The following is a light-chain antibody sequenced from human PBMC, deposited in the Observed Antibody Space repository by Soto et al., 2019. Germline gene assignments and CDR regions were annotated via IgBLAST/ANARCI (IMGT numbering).Light chain of an antibody. V-gene: IGLV2-14*03. CDR2: DVT. Sequence: QSVLTQPASVAGSPGQSIAISCTGTSSEVGGYNYVSWYQHHPSKAPKLMIYDVTNRPSVVSDRFSGSKSGNTASLTISGLQAEDEADYYCSSYTSSGKYVFGAGTRSPS. CDR3: SSYTSSGKYV. J-gene: IGLJ1*01. CDR1: SSEVGGYNY.